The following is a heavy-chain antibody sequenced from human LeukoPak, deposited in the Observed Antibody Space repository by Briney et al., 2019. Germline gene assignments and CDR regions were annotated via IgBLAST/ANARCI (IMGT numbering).Heavy chain of an antibody. CDR1: GGSISNYY. CDR3: ARIAVAGIFDY. V-gene: IGHV4-59*01. Sequence: SETLSLTCTVSGGSISNYYWSWIRQPPGKGLEWIGYIYYSGSTNYNPSLKSRVTISVDTSKNQFSLKLSSVTAAVTAVYYCARIAVAGIFDYWGQGTLVTVSS. J-gene: IGHJ4*02. D-gene: IGHD6-19*01. CDR2: IYYSGST.